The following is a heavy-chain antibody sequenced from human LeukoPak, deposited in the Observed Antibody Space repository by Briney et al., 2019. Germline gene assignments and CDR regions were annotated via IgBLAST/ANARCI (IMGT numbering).Heavy chain of an antibody. CDR3: ARDSPITIFGVVTPYYFDY. Sequence: SCAASGYTFTSYGISWVRQAPGQGLEWMGWISAYNGNTNYAQKLQGRVTMTTDTSTSTAYMELRSLRSDDTAVYYCARDSPITIFGVVTPYYFDYWGQGTLVTVSS. D-gene: IGHD3-3*01. CDR1: GYTFTSYG. J-gene: IGHJ4*02. V-gene: IGHV1-18*01. CDR2: ISAYNGNT.